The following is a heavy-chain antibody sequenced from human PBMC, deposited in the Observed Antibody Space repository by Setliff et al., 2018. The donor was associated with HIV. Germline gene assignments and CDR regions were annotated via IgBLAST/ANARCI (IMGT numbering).Heavy chain of an antibody. V-gene: IGHV1-2*02. CDR2: MDPKSGGA. Sequence: ASVKVSCKTSGYAITGYYIHWVRQAPGQGLRWMGWMDPKSGGANPAPIFQGRVTMTTDTSITSVYLELSGLTSADTAVYYCATGAIGYYPPFDFWGQGTLVTVSS. CDR1: GYAITGYY. J-gene: IGHJ4*02. CDR3: ATGAIGYYPPFDF. D-gene: IGHD2-2*03.